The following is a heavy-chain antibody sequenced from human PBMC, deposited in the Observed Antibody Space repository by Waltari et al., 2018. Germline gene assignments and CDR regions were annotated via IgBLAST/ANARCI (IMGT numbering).Heavy chain of an antibody. J-gene: IGHJ4*02. CDR1: GFSLSTSGVG. Sequence: QITLKESGPTLVKPSQTLTLTCTFSGFSLSTSGVGVGWIRQPPGKALEWLALIYWNDDKRYSPALKSRLTITKDTSKNQVVLTMTNMDPVDTATYYCAHTSRVVIAMVSDFDYWGQGTLVTVSS. CDR3: AHTSRVVIAMVSDFDY. CDR2: IYWNDDK. D-gene: IGHD2-21*01. V-gene: IGHV2-5*01.